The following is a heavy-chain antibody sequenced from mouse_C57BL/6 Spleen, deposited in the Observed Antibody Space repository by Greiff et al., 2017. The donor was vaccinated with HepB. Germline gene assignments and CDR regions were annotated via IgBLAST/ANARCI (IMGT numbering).Heavy chain of an antibody. CDR3: ARSGTTVVARDFDY. J-gene: IGHJ2*01. CDR2: IDPSDSYT. V-gene: IGHV1-59*01. CDR1: GYTFTSYW. D-gene: IGHD1-1*01. Sequence: QVQLQQPGAELVRPGPSVKLSCKASGYTFTSYWMHWVKQRPGQGLEWIGVIDPSDSYTNYNQKFKGKATLTVDTSSSTAYMQLSSLTSEDSAVYYCARSGTTVVARDFDYWGQGTTLTVSS.